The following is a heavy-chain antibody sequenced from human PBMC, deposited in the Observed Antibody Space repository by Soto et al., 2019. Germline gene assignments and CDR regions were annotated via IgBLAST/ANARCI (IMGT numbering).Heavy chain of an antibody. CDR3: AKDKGSSGGDFQH. D-gene: IGHD6-19*01. CDR2: ISWNSGSI. CDR1: GFTFDDYA. Sequence: TGGSLRLSCAASGFTFDDYAMHWVRQAPGKGLEWVSGISWNSGSIGYADSVKGRFTISRDNAKNSLYLQMNSLRAEDTALYYCAKDKGSSGGDFQHWGQGTLVTVSS. V-gene: IGHV3-9*01. J-gene: IGHJ1*01.